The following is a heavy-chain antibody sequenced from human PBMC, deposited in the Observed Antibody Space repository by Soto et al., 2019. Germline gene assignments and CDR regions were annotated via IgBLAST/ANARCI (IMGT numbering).Heavy chain of an antibody. CDR2: IIPMFDTP. Sequence: QVQLVQSGAEVKKPGSSVKVSCKASGGTFSSDSFSWVRQAPGQGLEWMGGIIPMFDTPIYAQKFQDRVTITADESTSTVYLQLSSLGSGDTAVYYCARSGGLDRDFNYWGQGSLVTVPS. D-gene: IGHD2-15*01. CDR3: ARSGGLDRDFNY. V-gene: IGHV1-69*12. CDR1: GGTFSSDS. J-gene: IGHJ4*02.